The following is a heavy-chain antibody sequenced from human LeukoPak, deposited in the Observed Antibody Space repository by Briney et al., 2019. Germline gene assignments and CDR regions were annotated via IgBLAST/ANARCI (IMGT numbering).Heavy chain of an antibody. D-gene: IGHD3-10*01. CDR1: GFTFSSYG. CDR2: ISYDGSNK. Sequence: GGSLRLSCAASGFTFSSYGMHWVRQAPGKGLEWVAVISYDGSNKYYADSVKGRFTISRDNSKNTLYLQTNSLRAEDTAVYYCARDAKYYYGSGSYSRIMDYWGQGTLVTVSS. V-gene: IGHV3-30*03. J-gene: IGHJ4*02. CDR3: ARDAKYYYGSGSYSRIMDY.